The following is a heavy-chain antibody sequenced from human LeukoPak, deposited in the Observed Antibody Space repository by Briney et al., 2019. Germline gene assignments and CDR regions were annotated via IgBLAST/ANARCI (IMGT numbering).Heavy chain of an antibody. J-gene: IGHJ3*02. V-gene: IGHV4-59*13. D-gene: IGHD2-8*01. CDR2: IYYSGST. Sequence: SHTLSLIRTVSSHFISRYYRRWVRHPPGKGLEEVGYIYYSGSTDYNASRKSRVGISVDTCMNEFALKVSCVTAAVSAVDYCARDQGCIWGNSVKGAFDIWGQGTMVSVSS. CDR3: ARDQGCIWGNSVKGAFDI. CDR1: SHFISRYY.